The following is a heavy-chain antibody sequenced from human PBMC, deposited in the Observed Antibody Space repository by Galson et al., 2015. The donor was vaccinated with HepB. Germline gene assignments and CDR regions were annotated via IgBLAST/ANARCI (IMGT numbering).Heavy chain of an antibody. J-gene: IGHJ5*02. D-gene: IGHD3-3*01. V-gene: IGHV7-4-1*02. CDR1: GYTFTSYA. Sequence: SVKVSCKASGYTFTSYAMNWVRQAPGQGLEWMGWINTNTGNPTYAQGFTGRFVFSLDTSVSTAYLQISSLKAEDTAVYYCARDTWNYDFWSGYYNWFDPWGQGTLVTVSS. CDR3: ARDTWNYDFWSGYYNWFDP. CDR2: INTNTGNP.